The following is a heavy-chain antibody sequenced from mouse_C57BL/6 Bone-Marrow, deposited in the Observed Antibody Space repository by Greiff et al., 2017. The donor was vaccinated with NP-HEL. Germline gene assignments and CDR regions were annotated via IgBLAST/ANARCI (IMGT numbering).Heavy chain of an antibody. Sequence: QVQLQQPGAELVRPGTSVKLSCKASGYTFTSYWMHWVKQRPGQGLEWIGVIDPSDSYTNYNQKFKGKATLTVDTSSSPAYMQLSSLTSEDSAVYYCARYPFYYGSSCWYFDVWGTGTTVTVSS. D-gene: IGHD1-1*01. J-gene: IGHJ1*03. CDR2: IDPSDSYT. CDR3: ARYPFYYGSSCWYFDV. V-gene: IGHV1-59*01. CDR1: GYTFTSYW.